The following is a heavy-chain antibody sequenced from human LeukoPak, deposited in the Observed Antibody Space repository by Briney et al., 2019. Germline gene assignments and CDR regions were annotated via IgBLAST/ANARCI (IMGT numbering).Heavy chain of an antibody. CDR1: GYSFNNYG. CDR2: ISAYDGET. V-gene: IGHV1-18*01. CDR3: ARVPSSAHQLVSSDY. J-gene: IGHJ4*02. D-gene: IGHD2-2*01. Sequence: ASLRVSCKASGYSFNNYGISWVRQAPGQGLEWMGWISAYDGETRCKQNLQGRVTMTTDTSTSTAYMELTSLTTDDTAVYYCARVPSSAHQLVSSDYWGQGTLVTVSS.